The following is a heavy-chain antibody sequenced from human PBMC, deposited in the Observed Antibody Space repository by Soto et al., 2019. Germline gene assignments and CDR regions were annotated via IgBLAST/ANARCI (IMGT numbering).Heavy chain of an antibody. CDR3: ARDDYYDSSGYYYVGY. D-gene: IGHD3-22*01. CDR1: GFTFSSYG. J-gene: IGHJ4*02. CDR2: IWYDGSNK. V-gene: IGHV3-33*01. Sequence: PGGSLRLSCAASGFTFSSYGMHWVRQAPGKGLEWVAVIWYDGSNKYYADSVKGRFTISRDNSKNTLYLQMNSLRAEDTAVYYCARDDYYDSSGYYYVGYWGQGTLVTVSS.